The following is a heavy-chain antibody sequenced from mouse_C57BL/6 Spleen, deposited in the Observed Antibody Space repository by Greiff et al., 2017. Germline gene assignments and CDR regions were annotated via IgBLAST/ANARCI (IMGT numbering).Heavy chain of an antibody. CDR3: AREGGALYAMDY. Sequence: VQLKQPGAELVKPGASVKMSCKASGYTFTSSWITWVKQRPGQGLEWIGDIYPGSGSTNYNEKFKSKATLTVDTSSSTAYMQLSSLTSEESAVYYCAREGGALYAMDYGGQGTSVTVSS. V-gene: IGHV1-55*01. CDR2: IYPGSGST. D-gene: IGHD3-1*01. CDR1: GYTFTSSW. J-gene: IGHJ4*01.